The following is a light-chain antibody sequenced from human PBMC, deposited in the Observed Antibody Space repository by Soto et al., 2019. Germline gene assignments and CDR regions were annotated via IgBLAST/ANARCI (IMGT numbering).Light chain of an antibody. J-gene: IGLJ3*02. V-gene: IGLV2-14*03. CDR1: ASDIGYYNF. CDR2: DVS. CDR3: ASYTGTDTPWV. Sequence: QSALTQPASVSGSLGQSITISCTGAASDIGYYNFVSWYQQHPATAPKHIIYDVSHRPSGISFRFSGSKSGNTASLTISGLRAEDEAAYYCASYTGTDTPWVFGGGTKLTVL.